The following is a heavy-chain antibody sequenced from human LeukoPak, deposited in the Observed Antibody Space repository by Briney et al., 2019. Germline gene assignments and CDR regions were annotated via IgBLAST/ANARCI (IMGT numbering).Heavy chain of an antibody. CDR2: IYYSGST. CDR3: ARKGVQDFWSGSGFSWFDP. D-gene: IGHD3-3*01. CDR1: GGSISSSSYY. Sequence: PSETLSLTCTVSGGSISSSSYYWGWIRQPPGKGQEWIGGIYYSGSTYYNPSLKSRVTISVDTSKNQFSLKLSSVTAADTAVYYCARKGVQDFWSGSGFSWFDPWGQGTLVTVSS. J-gene: IGHJ5*02. V-gene: IGHV4-39*01.